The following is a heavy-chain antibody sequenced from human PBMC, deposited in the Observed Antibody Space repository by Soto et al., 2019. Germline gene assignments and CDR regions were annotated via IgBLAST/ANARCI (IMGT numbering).Heavy chain of an antibody. CDR3: ARVEVDNWNDVHYGMDV. V-gene: IGHV4-34*01. Sequence: QVQLQQWGAGLLKPSETLSLTCAVYGGSFSGYYWSWIRQPPGKGLEWIGEINHSGSTNYNPSLKSRVTISVDTSKNQFSLKLSSVTAADTAVYYCARVEVDNWNDVHYGMDVWGQGTTVTVSS. J-gene: IGHJ6*02. D-gene: IGHD1-1*01. CDR2: INHSGST. CDR1: GGSFSGYY.